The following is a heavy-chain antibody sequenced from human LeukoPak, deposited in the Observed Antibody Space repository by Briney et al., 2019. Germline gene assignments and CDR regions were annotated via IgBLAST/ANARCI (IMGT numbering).Heavy chain of an antibody. Sequence: GGSLRLSCAASGFTFDDYAMHWVRQAPGKGLEWVSGISWNSGSIGYADSVKGRFTIPRDNAKNSLYLQMNSLRAEDTALYYCARAVGYSYSYDAFDIWGQGTMVTVSS. CDR1: GFTFDDYA. D-gene: IGHD5-18*01. CDR3: ARAVGYSYSYDAFDI. J-gene: IGHJ3*02. CDR2: ISWNSGSI. V-gene: IGHV3-9*01.